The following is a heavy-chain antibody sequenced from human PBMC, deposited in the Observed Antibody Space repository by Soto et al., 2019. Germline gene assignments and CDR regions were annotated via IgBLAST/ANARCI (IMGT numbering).Heavy chain of an antibody. D-gene: IGHD6-13*01. V-gene: IGHV1-3*01. CDR2: INAGNGNT. CDR1: GYTFTSYA. Sequence: QVQHVQSGAEVKKPGASVKDSCKASGYTFTSYAIHWVRQAPGQRLEWMGWINAGNGNTKYSQKFRDRVTITRDTSASTAYMEVSSLRFEDTAVYYCARGSEPAYSSWYVNGDYWGQGTLVTVSS. CDR3: ARGSEPAYSSWYVNGDY. J-gene: IGHJ4*02.